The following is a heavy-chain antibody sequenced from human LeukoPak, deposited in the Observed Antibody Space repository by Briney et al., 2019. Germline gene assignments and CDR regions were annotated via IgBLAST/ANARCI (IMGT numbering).Heavy chain of an antibody. D-gene: IGHD6-19*01. CDR2: ISYYGSNK. J-gene: IGHJ4*02. V-gene: IGHV3-30-3*01. CDR3: AREGFRTSSGRLIDY. CDR1: GFTFSSYA. Sequence: GGSLRLSCAASGFTFSSYAMHWVRQAPGKGLEWVAVISYYGSNKYYADSVKGRFTISRDNSKNTLYLQMNSLRAEDTAVCYCAREGFRTSSGRLIDYWGQGTLVTVSS.